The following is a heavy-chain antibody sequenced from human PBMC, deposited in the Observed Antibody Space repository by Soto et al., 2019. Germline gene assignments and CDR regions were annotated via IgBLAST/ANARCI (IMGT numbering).Heavy chain of an antibody. D-gene: IGHD2-21*02. CDR1: GYTFTSYA. J-gene: IGHJ4*02. V-gene: IGHV1-3*05. CDR3: ARSIVVVTALDY. CDR2: INAGNGNT. Sequence: QVQLVQSGAEEKKPGASVKVSCKASGYTFTSYAMHWVRQAPGQRLEWMGWINAGNGNTKYSQKFQGRVTITRDTAASTAYMEPSSLRAEDTAVYYCARSIVVVTALDYWGQGTLVTGSS.